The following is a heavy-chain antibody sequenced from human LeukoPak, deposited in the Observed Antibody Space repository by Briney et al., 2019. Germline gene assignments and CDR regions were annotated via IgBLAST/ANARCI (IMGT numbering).Heavy chain of an antibody. V-gene: IGHV3-13*04. D-gene: IGHD3-16*01. J-gene: IGHJ3*02. CDR1: GFTFSSYD. CDR2: IDTAGDT. CDR3: ARDYSGENVFDI. Sequence: GGSLRLSCAASGFTFSSYDMHWVRQATGKGLEWVSAIDTAGDTYYPGSVRGRFTISREDAKNSLYLQMNSLRAGDTAVYYCARDYSGENVFDIWGQGTMVTVSS.